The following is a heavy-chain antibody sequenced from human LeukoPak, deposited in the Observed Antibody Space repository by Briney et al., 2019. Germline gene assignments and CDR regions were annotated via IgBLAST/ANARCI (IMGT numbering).Heavy chain of an antibody. D-gene: IGHD1-26*01. V-gene: IGHV3-21*01. CDR2: ITSTSSYI. CDR1: GFTFSNYN. Sequence: GGSLRLSCAASGFTFSNYNMNWVRQAPGKGLEWVSSITSTSSYIYYADSMRGRFTISRDNAKNSLYLQMNSLRAEDTAVYYCATVGAGYWGQGTLVTVSS. CDR3: ATVGAGY. J-gene: IGHJ4*02.